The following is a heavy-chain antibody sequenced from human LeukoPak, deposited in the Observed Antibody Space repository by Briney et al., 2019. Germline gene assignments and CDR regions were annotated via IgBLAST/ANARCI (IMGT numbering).Heavy chain of an antibody. D-gene: IGHD3-10*01. CDR3: AGDGYGSGTSHDYYYYYYMDV. V-gene: IGHV4-59*01. CDR2: IYYSGST. J-gene: IGHJ6*03. Sequence: SETLSLTCTVSGGSISSYYWSWIRQPPGKGLEWIGYIYYSGSTNYNPSLKSRVTISVDTSKNQFSLKLSSVTAADTAVYYCAGDGYGSGTSHDYYYYYYMDVWGKGTTVTVSS. CDR1: GGSISSYY.